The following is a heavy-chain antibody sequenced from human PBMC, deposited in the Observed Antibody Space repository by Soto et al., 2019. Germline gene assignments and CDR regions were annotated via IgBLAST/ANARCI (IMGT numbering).Heavy chain of an antibody. J-gene: IGHJ3*02. CDR2: IGTGGSYI. CDR1: GFSFTRFS. Sequence: EVQVVESGGGLVKPGGSLRLSCVASGFSFTRFSMHWVRQAPGKGLEWVSSIGTGGSYIYYAEPVKGRFTTSRANPEKSLFLQMHSLRAEDTAMYYCVIVQPQAVRLDDFHMWGLRTMVIAAS. D-gene: IGHD6-6*01. V-gene: IGHV3-21*01. CDR3: VIVQPQAVRLDDFHM.